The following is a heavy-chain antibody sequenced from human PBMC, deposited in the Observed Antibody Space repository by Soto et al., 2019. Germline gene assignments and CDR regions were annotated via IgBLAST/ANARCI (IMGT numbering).Heavy chain of an antibody. CDR3: ASVKWGMDV. J-gene: IGHJ6*02. CDR2: IDRSGST. CDR1: GVSISSDGYS. D-gene: IGHD2-8*01. Sequence: TLSLTSAVSGVSISSDGYSWSWIRQPPGNGLEWIRYIDRSGSTYYNPSLTSRVTISVDRSKIQFARKLSSVTAADTAVYYCASVKWGMDVWGQGTTFTVSS. V-gene: IGHV4-30-2*01.